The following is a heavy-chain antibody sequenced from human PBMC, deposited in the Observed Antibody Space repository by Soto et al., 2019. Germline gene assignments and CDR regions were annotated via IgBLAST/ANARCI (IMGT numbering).Heavy chain of an antibody. J-gene: IGHJ4*02. Sequence: SETLSLTCTVSGGSVSSGSYYWSWIRQPPGKGLEWIGYIYYSGSTNYNPSLKSRVTISVDTSKNQFSLKLSSVTAADTAVYYCARDHFLPRYYYDSSGSDWGKGTLVTVST. D-gene: IGHD3-22*01. CDR1: GGSVSSGSYY. CDR3: ARDHFLPRYYYDSSGSD. CDR2: IYYSGST. V-gene: IGHV4-61*01.